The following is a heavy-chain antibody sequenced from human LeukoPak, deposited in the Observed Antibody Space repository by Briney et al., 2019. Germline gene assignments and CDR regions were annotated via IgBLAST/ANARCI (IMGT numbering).Heavy chain of an antibody. CDR1: GFTVSTNY. CDR3: ARGFRSVTTWGYFDY. D-gene: IGHD4-17*01. J-gene: IGHJ4*02. V-gene: IGHV3-66*01. Sequence: GGSLRLSCAASGFTVSTNYMSWVRQAPGKGLEWISLIYSGGGTYYADSEKGRFTISRDNSRNTLSLQMNSLRVDDTAVYYCARGFRSVTTWGYFDYWGQGALVTVSS. CDR2: IYSGGGT.